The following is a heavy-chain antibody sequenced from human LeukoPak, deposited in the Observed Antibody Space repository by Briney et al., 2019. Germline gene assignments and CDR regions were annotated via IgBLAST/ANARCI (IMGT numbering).Heavy chain of an antibody. V-gene: IGHV4-59*01. CDR2: IYYSGST. J-gene: IGHJ4*02. CDR1: GGSISSYY. CDR3: ARIGRDGYLFDY. D-gene: IGHD5-12*01. Sequence: SETLSLTCTVSGGSISSYYWSWIRQPPGKRLEWIGYIYYSGSTNYNPSLKSRVTISVDTSKNQFSLKLSSVTAADTAVYYCARIGRDGYLFDYWGQGTLVTVSS.